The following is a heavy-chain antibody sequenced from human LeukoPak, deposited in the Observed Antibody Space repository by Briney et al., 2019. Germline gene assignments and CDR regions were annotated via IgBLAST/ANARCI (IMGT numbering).Heavy chain of an antibody. V-gene: IGHV3-43*02. CDR1: GFIFHLYA. J-gene: IGHJ3*01. CDR3: ARDQYSSTWYRGAFDV. CDR2: ISGNGHTI. Sequence: GGSLRLSCATSGFIFHLYAIYWVRQAPGKGLEWVSLISGNGHTISYADSVKGRFTISRDNAKNTLYLQMNSLRAEDTAVYYCARDQYSSTWYRGAFDVWGQGTMVSVSS. D-gene: IGHD6-13*01.